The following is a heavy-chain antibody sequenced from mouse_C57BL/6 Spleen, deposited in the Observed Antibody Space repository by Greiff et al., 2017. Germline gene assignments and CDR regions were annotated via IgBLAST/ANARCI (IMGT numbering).Heavy chain of an antibody. Sequence: EVQLVESGGGLVKPGGSLKLSCAASGFTFSDYGMHWVRQAPEKGLEWVAYISSGSSTIYYADTVKGRFTISRDNAKNTLFLQMTSLRSEDTAMYYCAIYYGSSYDWYFDVWGTGTTVTVSS. V-gene: IGHV5-17*01. CDR1: GFTFSDYG. J-gene: IGHJ1*03. D-gene: IGHD1-1*01. CDR2: ISSGSSTI. CDR3: AIYYGSSYDWYFDV.